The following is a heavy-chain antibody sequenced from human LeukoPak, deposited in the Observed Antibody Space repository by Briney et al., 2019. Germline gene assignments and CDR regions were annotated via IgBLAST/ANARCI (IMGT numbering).Heavy chain of an antibody. D-gene: IGHD3-10*02. CDR2: ISSGDSTI. CDR1: GFTFSSYE. Sequence: GGSLRLSCAASGFTFSSYEMHWVRQAPGKGLEWVSYISSGDSTIYYADSVKGRFTISRDNAKNSLYLQMNSLRAEDTAVYYCAELGITMIGGVWGKGTTVTISS. CDR3: AELGITMIGGV. V-gene: IGHV3-48*03. J-gene: IGHJ6*04.